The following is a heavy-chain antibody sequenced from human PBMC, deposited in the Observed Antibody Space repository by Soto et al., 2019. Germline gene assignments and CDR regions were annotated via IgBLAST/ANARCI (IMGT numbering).Heavy chain of an antibody. Sequence: PSQPLSLTCTVPAGSISSSSYYSGFISQPPGKGLERIGNIYYSGSTNYNPSLKSRGTISVDTSKNQFSLKLSSVTAADTAVYYCARAVAGTKWFDPWGQGTLVTVSS. V-gene: IGHV4-61*05. CDR1: AGSISSSSYY. CDR2: IYYSGST. J-gene: IGHJ5*02. D-gene: IGHD6-19*01. CDR3: ARAVAGTKWFDP.